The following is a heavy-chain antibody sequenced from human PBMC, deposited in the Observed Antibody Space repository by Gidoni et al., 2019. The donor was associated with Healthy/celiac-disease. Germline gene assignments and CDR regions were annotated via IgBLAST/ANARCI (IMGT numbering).Heavy chain of an antibody. J-gene: IGHJ6*02. D-gene: IGHD3-3*01. Sequence: QVQFQESGPGLVKPSETRSLTCTVSGCSISSYYWSWTRPPPGTGLEWLGYIYYSGSAHYNPSLKSRVTRSVDTSKNQLSLKLSLVTAADTAVYDGARVGGAITIVGVVTSTGMDVWGQGTTVTVSS. CDR1: GCSISSYY. CDR3: ARVGGAITIVGVVTSTGMDV. CDR2: IYYSGSA. V-gene: IGHV4-59*01.